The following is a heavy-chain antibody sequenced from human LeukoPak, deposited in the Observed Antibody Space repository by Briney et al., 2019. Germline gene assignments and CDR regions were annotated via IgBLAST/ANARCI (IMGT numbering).Heavy chain of an antibody. J-gene: IGHJ4*02. D-gene: IGHD4-17*01. CDR1: GFTFSNYE. V-gene: IGHV4-39*01. Sequence: GSLRLSCAASGFTFSNYEMNWIRQPPGKGLEWIGSIYYSGSTYYNPSLKSRVTISVDTSKNQFSLKLSSVTAADTAVYYCARRATVSHTIDYWGQGTLVTVSS. CDR3: ARRATVSHTIDY. CDR2: IYYSGST.